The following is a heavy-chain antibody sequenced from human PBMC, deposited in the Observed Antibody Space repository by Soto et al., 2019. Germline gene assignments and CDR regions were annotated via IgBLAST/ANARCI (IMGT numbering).Heavy chain of an antibody. V-gene: IGHV4-4*07. J-gene: IGHJ4*02. D-gene: IGHD3-3*01. CDR3: ARDRGRDFWSGYSIFDY. Sequence: PSGTLSLTCTVSGGSISSYYWSWIRQPAGKGLEWIGRIYTSGSTNYNPSLKSRVTMSVDTSKNQFSLKLSSVTAADTAVYYCARDRGRDFWSGYSIFDYWGKGTPVTVSS. CDR2: IYTSGST. CDR1: GGSISSYY.